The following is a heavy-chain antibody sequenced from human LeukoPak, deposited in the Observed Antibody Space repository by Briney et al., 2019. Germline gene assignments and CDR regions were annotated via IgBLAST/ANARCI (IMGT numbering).Heavy chain of an antibody. V-gene: IGHV4-34*01. CDR3: ARDQYYYGSGSYGLDY. CDR1: GGSFSGYY. J-gene: IGHJ4*02. D-gene: IGHD3-10*01. Sequence: SETLSLTCAVYGGSFSGYYWSWIRQPPGKGLEWIGEINHSGSTNYNPSLKSRVTISVDTSKNQFSLKLSSVTAADTAAYYCARDQYYYGSGSYGLDYWGQGTLVTVSS. CDR2: INHSGST.